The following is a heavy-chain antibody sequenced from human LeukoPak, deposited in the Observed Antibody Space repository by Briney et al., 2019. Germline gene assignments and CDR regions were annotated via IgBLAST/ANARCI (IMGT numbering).Heavy chain of an antibody. CDR3: ANSRARYCTKGVCRPIDY. D-gene: IGHD2-8*01. V-gene: IGHV3-23*01. CDR1: GFTFSSYS. Sequence: PGGSLRVSCAASGFTFSSYSMSWVRQAPGKGREWVSAICGSGGSTYYAESVKGRFTISRDNYKNTLYLQMNSLGAEETAVYYCANSRARYCTKGVCRPIDYWGQGTLVTVSS. J-gene: IGHJ4*02. CDR2: ICGSGGST.